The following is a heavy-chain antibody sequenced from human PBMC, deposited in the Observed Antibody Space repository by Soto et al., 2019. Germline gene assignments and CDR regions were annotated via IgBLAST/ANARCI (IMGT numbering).Heavy chain of an antibody. CDR2: VIPNLGVT. CDR3: ARWLTDRGVVVAAQPPLGMDV. CDR1: GGTLSSYT. J-gene: IGHJ6*02. V-gene: IGHV1-69*02. D-gene: IGHD2-15*01. Sequence: SVKVSCKASGGTLSSYTFSWVRQAPGQGLEWMGRVIPNLGVTNYAKKFQGRVTIVVDTSTSTAYMELSSLRYEDTAVYYCARWLTDRGVVVAAQPPLGMDVWGQGTTVTVSS.